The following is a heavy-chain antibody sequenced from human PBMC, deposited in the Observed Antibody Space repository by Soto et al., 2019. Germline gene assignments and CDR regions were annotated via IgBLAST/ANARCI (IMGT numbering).Heavy chain of an antibody. Sequence: ASVKVSCKASGYTSTSYAMHWVRQAPGQRLEWMGWINAGKGNTKYSQKFQGRVTITRDTSATTAYMQLSILRSEDTAVYYCARAAYTSSWFDPWGQGTLVTVSS. D-gene: IGHD2-2*01. CDR1: GYTSTSYA. CDR3: ARAAYTSSWFDP. CDR2: INAGKGNT. J-gene: IGHJ5*02. V-gene: IGHV1-3*01.